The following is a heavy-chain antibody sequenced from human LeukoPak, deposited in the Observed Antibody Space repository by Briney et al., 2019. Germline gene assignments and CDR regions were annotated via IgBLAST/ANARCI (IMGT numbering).Heavy chain of an antibody. Sequence: SGTLSLTCAVSGDSISSPKWWSWVRQPPGKGLEWIGEVYHSGSANYNPSVKSRVTISVDKSKNQLSLRLTSATAADTAVHYCARDLRGIVAPPRWGQGTLVSVSS. V-gene: IGHV4-4*02. J-gene: IGHJ4*02. CDR3: ARDLRGIVAPPR. CDR2: VYHSGSA. CDR1: GDSISSPKW. D-gene: IGHD2-15*01.